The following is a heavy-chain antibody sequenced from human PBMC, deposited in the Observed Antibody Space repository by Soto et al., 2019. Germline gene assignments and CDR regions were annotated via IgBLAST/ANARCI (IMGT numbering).Heavy chain of an antibody. Sequence: EVQLLESGGGLAQPGGSLRRSGAATGFKFTSYAMSWVRQAPGKGLEWVSGIGGSGKFTHYADSVKGRFTLTRDNSNHTLFLQIDSLRADDTAVHYCAKHLLGDGAEYFEDWGQCTLVTVSS. CDR2: IGGSGKFT. J-gene: IGHJ1*01. V-gene: IGHV3-23*01. D-gene: IGHD3-16*01. CDR3: AKHLLGDGAEYFED. CDR1: GFKFTSYA.